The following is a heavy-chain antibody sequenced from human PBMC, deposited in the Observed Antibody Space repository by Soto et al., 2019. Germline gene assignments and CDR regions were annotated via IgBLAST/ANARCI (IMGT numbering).Heavy chain of an antibody. Sequence: GGSLRLSCAASGLTLSNSWVNWVRQAPGKGLMWASRINGDGRTGYADSVKGRFIISRDSATNTLYLQMNSLRAEDTAVYYCAKFEQQLIREVFDPWGQGTLVTVSS. D-gene: IGHD6-13*01. CDR2: INGDGRT. CDR1: GLTLSNSW. CDR3: AKFEQQLIREVFDP. V-gene: IGHV3-74*01. J-gene: IGHJ5*02.